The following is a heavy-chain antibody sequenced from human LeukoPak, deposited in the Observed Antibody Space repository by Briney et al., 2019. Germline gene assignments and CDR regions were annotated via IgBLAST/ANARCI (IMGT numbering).Heavy chain of an antibody. D-gene: IGHD5-12*01. CDR2: INWNSDSI. V-gene: IGHV3-9*01. J-gene: IGHJ4*02. CDR3: AINGGGDSGYGNFDY. Sequence: QSGGSLRLSCAVSGFTFDDYAMHWVRQVPGKGLEWVSGINWNSDSIGYADSVKGRFTTSRDNAKNSLYLQMNSLRAEDTAFYYCAINGGGDSGYGNFDYWGQGTLVTVSS. CDR1: GFTFDDYA.